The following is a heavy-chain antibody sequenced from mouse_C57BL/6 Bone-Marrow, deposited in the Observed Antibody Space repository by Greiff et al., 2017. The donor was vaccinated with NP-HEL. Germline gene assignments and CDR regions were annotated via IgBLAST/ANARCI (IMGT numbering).Heavy chain of an antibody. CDR1: GFSFTSYG. CDR3: AKPLNYYGSSYDAMDY. CDR2: IWGGGST. D-gene: IGHD1-1*01. Sequence: QVQLKESGPGLVAPSQSLSITCTVSGFSFTSYGVDWVRQPPGKGLEWLGVIWGGGSTNYNSALKSRLSISKDNSKSQVFLKRNSLQTDDTATYYCAKPLNYYGSSYDAMDYWGQGTSVTVSS. J-gene: IGHJ4*01. V-gene: IGHV2-9*01.